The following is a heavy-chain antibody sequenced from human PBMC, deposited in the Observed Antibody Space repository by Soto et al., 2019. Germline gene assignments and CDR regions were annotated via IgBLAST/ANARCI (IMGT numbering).Heavy chain of an antibody. V-gene: IGHV4-30-4*01. D-gene: IGHD1-26*01. J-gene: IGHJ2*01. CDR2: IYYSGST. Sequence: QVQLQESGPGLVKPSQTLSLTCTVSGGSISSGDYYWSWIRQPPGKGLEWIGYIYYSGSTYSHPSLKSRVTISVDTSQNQFSLKLSSVTAADTAVYYCSSGSYYHWYFDLWGRGTLVTVSS. CDR1: GGSISSGDYY. CDR3: SSGSYYHWYFDL.